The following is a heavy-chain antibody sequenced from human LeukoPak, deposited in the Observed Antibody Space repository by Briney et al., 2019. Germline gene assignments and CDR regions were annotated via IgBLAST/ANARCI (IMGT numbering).Heavy chain of an antibody. Sequence: NSSETLSLTCTVSGGSISSYYWSWIRQPPGKGLEWIGYIYYSGSTNYNPSLKSRVTISVDTSKNQFSLKLSSVTAADTAVYYCARVWFGELLFWFDPWGQGTLVTVSS. V-gene: IGHV4-59*01. CDR1: GGSISSYY. CDR3: ARVWFGELLFWFDP. J-gene: IGHJ5*02. CDR2: IYYSGST. D-gene: IGHD3-10*01.